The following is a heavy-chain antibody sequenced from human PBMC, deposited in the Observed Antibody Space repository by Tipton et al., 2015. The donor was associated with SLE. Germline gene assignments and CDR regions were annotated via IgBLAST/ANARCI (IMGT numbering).Heavy chain of an antibody. Sequence: TLSLTCTVSGGSISSYYWSWIRQPPGKGLEWIGYVYYTGSANYNPSLKNRVTISVDTSKNQFSLELRSVTAADTAVYYCARDPYDSWSDYQATFDYWGQGTLVTVSP. CDR2: VYYTGSA. CDR1: GGSISSYY. J-gene: IGHJ4*02. CDR3: ARDPYDSWSDYQATFDY. D-gene: IGHD3-3*01. V-gene: IGHV4-59*12.